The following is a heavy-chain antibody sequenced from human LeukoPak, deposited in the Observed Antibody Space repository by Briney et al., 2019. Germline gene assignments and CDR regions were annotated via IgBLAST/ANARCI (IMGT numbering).Heavy chain of an antibody. Sequence: GGSLRLSCAVSGFTFNNYAMTWVRQAPRKGLEWVSGIGGSGDGTFYADSVRGRFTVSRDNSKNTLYLQMNRLRAEDTAVYYCAREGYCGSTSCYPVDWGQGTLVTVSS. CDR2: IGGSGDGT. CDR3: AREGYCGSTSCYPVD. J-gene: IGHJ4*02. V-gene: IGHV3-23*01. CDR1: GFTFNNYA. D-gene: IGHD2-2*01.